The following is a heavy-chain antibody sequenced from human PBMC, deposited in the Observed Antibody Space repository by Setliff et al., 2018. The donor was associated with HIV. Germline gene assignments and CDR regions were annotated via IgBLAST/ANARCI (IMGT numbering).Heavy chain of an antibody. CDR3: ARRKGYCSGPSCLEFSWFDP. Sequence: SETLSLTCTVSGGSISSSSYYWGWIRQPPGKGLEWIGSIYYSGSAYYSPSLKSRVTISVDTSKNQFSLTLSSVTAADTAVYYCARRKGYCSGPSCLEFSWFDPWGQGTLVTVSS. CDR1: GGSISSSSYY. V-gene: IGHV4-39*01. J-gene: IGHJ5*02. D-gene: IGHD2-2*01. CDR2: IYYSGSA.